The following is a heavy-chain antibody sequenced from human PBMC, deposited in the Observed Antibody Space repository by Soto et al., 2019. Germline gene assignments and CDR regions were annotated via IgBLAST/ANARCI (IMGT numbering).Heavy chain of an antibody. D-gene: IGHD3-3*01. Sequence: EVQLVESGGGLVKPGGSLRLSCAASGFTFSNAWMSWVRQAPGKGLEWVGRIKSKTDGGTTDYAAPVKGRFTISRDDSKNTLYLQMNSLKTEDTAVYYCTAAGLRDHDFWSGYPYYFDYWGQGTLVTVSS. J-gene: IGHJ4*02. V-gene: IGHV3-15*01. CDR3: TAAGLRDHDFWSGYPYYFDY. CDR1: GFTFSNAW. CDR2: IKSKTDGGTT.